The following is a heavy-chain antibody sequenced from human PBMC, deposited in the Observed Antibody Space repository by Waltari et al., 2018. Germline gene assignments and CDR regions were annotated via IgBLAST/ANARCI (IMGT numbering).Heavy chain of an antibody. CDR2: INSDGSST. D-gene: IGHD6-19*01. CDR1: GFTFSRYW. J-gene: IGHJ6*02. CDR3: ARVATKTYSSPVPGRPYYYGMDV. V-gene: IGHV3-74*01. Sequence: EEQLVESGGGLAQPGESLRLCCAASGFTFSRYWMDWFRQAPGKGLVWVSRINSDGSSTTYADSVKGRFTISRDNAKNTLYVQMNRLRAEDTAVYYCARVATKTYSSPVPGRPYYYGMDVWGQGTTVTVSS.